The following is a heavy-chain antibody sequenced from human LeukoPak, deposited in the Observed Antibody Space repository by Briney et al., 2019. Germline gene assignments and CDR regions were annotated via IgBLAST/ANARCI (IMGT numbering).Heavy chain of an antibody. CDR2: IYYSGST. V-gene: IGHV4-39*01. J-gene: IGHJ4*02. CDR3: ARTPHDSSGYYEYYFDY. Sequence: SETLSLTCTVSGGSISSSSYYWGWIRQPPGKGLEWIGSIYYSGSTYYNPSLKSRVTISVDTSKNQFSLKLSSVTAADTAVYYCARTPHDSSGYYEYYFDYRGQGTLVTVSS. D-gene: IGHD3-22*01. CDR1: GGSISSSSYY.